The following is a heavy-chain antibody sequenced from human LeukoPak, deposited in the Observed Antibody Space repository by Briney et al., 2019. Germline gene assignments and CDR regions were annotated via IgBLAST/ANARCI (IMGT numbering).Heavy chain of an antibody. Sequence: GGSLRLSCAASGFTFSSYSMNWVRQAPGKGLEWVSSISGSSSYIYYADSVKGRFTISRDNAKNSLYLQMNSLRAEDTAVYYCAKLPLRGSPSDYWGQGTLVTVSS. CDR1: GFTFSSYS. V-gene: IGHV3-21*06. D-gene: IGHD1-26*01. CDR3: AKLPLRGSPSDY. CDR2: ISGSSSYI. J-gene: IGHJ4*02.